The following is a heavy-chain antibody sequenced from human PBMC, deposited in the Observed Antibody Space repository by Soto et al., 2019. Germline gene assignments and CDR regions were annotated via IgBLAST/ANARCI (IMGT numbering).Heavy chain of an antibody. J-gene: IGHJ4*02. D-gene: IGHD3-22*01. Sequence: QVQLVESGGGVVQPGRSLRLSCAASGFTFSSYAMHWVRQAPGKGLEWVAIISYDGSNKYYADSVKGRFTISRDNSKSTLFLQKNSLRAEDTALSYCARIDGIGYYGSSLDFWGQGTLVTVSS. V-gene: IGHV3-30-3*01. CDR3: ARIDGIGYYGSSLDF. CDR2: ISYDGSNK. CDR1: GFTFSSYA.